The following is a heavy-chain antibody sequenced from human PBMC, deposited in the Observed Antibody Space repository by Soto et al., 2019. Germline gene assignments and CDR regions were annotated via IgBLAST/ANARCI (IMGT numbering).Heavy chain of an antibody. V-gene: IGHV3-30*18. CDR2: ISYDGSNK. D-gene: IGHD5-18*01. CDR3: AKGSTAMTYFDY. CDR1: GFTFSSYG. J-gene: IGHJ4*02. Sequence: QVQLVESGGGVVQPGRSLRLSCAASGFTFSSYGRHWVRQAPGKGLEWGAVISYDGSNKYYADSVKGRFTISRDNSKNTLYLQMNSLRAEDTAVYYCAKGSTAMTYFDYWGQGTLVTVSS.